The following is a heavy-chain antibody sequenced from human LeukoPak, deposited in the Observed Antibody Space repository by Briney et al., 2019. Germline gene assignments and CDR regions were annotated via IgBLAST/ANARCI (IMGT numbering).Heavy chain of an antibody. CDR1: GYSFTKYW. CDR3: ARERESGSSWFDP. J-gene: IGHJ5*02. D-gene: IGHD3-10*01. V-gene: IGHV5-51*01. Sequence: PGESLKISCKAFGYSFTKYWIGWVRQMPGKGLEWMAIIYPANSDTRYSASFQGQVTISDDNSITTAYLQWSSLTASDTAMYYCARERESGSSWFDPWGQGTLVTVSS. CDR2: IYPANSDT.